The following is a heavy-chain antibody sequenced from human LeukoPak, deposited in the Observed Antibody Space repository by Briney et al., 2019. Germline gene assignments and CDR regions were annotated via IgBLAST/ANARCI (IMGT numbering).Heavy chain of an antibody. CDR3: ATWNSLSSTTDYYYGMDV. V-gene: IGHV4-4*07. D-gene: IGHD2-2*01. Sequence: SETLSLTCTVSGGSISSYYWDWIRQPAGKGLEWIGRIYTSGSTNYNPSLKSRVTMSVDTSKNQFSLKLSSVTAADTAVYYCATWNSLSSTTDYYYGMDVWGQGTTVTVSS. CDR1: GGSISSYY. CDR2: IYTSGST. J-gene: IGHJ6*02.